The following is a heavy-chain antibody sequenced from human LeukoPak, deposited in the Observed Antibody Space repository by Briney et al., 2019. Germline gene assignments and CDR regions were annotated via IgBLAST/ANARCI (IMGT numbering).Heavy chain of an antibody. CDR2: MNPNSGNT. J-gene: IGHJ4*02. Sequence: GASVKVSCKASGYTFTSYDINWVRQATGQGLEWMGWMNPNSGNTGYAQKFQGRVTMTRNTSISTAYMELSSLRSEDTAVYYCAREARFIAVAGTGTRYFDYWGQGTLVTVSS. CDR1: GYTFTSYD. D-gene: IGHD6-19*01. V-gene: IGHV1-8*01. CDR3: AREARFIAVAGTGTRYFDY.